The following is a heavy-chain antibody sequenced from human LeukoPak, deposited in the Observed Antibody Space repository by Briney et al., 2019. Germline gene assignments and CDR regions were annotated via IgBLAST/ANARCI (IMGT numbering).Heavy chain of an antibody. Sequence: GGSLRLSCAASGFTFISYWMTWVRQAPGKGLEWVANIKEDGSEKFYVDSVKGRFTISRDNANNSVYLQMNNLRAEDTAVYYCARDRIRVQLWLGGMDVWAQGTTVTVSS. CDR3: ARDRIRVQLWLGGMDV. CDR1: GFTFISYW. D-gene: IGHD3-22*01. V-gene: IGHV3-7*01. J-gene: IGHJ6*02. CDR2: IKEDGSEK.